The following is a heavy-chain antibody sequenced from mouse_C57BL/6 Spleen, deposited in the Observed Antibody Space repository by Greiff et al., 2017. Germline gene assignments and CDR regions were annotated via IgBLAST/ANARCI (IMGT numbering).Heavy chain of an antibody. D-gene: IGHD2-4*01. Sequence: EVMLVESGGGLVKPGGSLKLSCAASGFTFSSYAMSWVRQTPEKRLEWVATISDGGSYTYYPDNVKGRCTISRDNAKNNLYLKMSHRKSEDTAMYECAREEGYDSFFDYWGQGTTLTVSS. CDR2: ISDGGSYT. J-gene: IGHJ2*01. CDR1: GFTFSSYA. CDR3: AREEGYDSFFDY. V-gene: IGHV5-4*01.